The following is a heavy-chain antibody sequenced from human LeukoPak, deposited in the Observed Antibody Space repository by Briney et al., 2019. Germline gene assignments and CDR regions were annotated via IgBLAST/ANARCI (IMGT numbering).Heavy chain of an antibody. D-gene: IGHD3-10*01. J-gene: IGHJ5*02. CDR2: IYYSGST. CDR3: ARGITMVRGVIITDWFDP. CDR1: GGSFSGYY. Sequence: SETLSLTCAVYGGSFSGYYWSWIRQPPGKGLEWIGYIYYSGSTYYNPSLKSRVTISVDTSKNQFSLKLSSVTAADTAVYYCARGITMVRGVIITDWFDPWGQGTLVTVSS. V-gene: IGHV4-30-4*08.